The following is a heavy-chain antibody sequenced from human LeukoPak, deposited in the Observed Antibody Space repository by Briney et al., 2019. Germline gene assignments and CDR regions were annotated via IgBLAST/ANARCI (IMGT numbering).Heavy chain of an antibody. CDR3: ARGWTVSYYFDY. CDR1: GFTFSSYE. V-gene: IGHV3-48*03. CDR2: ISSSGSTI. D-gene: IGHD3/OR15-3a*01. Sequence: GGSLRLSCGASGFTFSSYEMNWVRQAPGKGLEWVSYISSSGSTIYYADSVKGRFTISRDNAKNSLYLQMNSLRAEDTAVYYCARGWTVSYYFDYWGQGTLVTVSS. J-gene: IGHJ4*02.